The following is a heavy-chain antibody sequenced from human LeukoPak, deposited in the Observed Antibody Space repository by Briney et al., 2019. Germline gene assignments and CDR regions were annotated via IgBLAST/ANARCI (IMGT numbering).Heavy chain of an antibody. V-gene: IGHV1-69*13. CDR3: ARNSYALTVTTGRLGY. CDR2: IIPIFGTA. CDR1: GGTFSSYA. D-gene: IGHD4-11*01. J-gene: IGHJ4*02. Sequence: SVKVSCKASGGTFSSYAISWVRQAPGQGLEWMGGIIPIFGTANYAQKFQGRVTITADESTNTAYTELSSLRSEDTAVYYCARNSYALTVTTGRLGYWGQGTLVTVSS.